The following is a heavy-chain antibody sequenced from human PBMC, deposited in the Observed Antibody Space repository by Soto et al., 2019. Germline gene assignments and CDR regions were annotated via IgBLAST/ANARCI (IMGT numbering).Heavy chain of an antibody. CDR3: ARMESGGSLNWFDP. Sequence: QVQLVQSGAEVKKPGASVKVSCKASGYTFTNNDVSWVRQATGQGLEWMGWMNPGSGDTGYAQKFQGRVTMTRDISIATAYMELNSLTSEDTAIYYCARMESGGSLNWFDPWGQGTLVTVSS. D-gene: IGHD3-10*01. CDR1: GYTFTNND. CDR2: MNPGSGDT. J-gene: IGHJ5*02. V-gene: IGHV1-8*02.